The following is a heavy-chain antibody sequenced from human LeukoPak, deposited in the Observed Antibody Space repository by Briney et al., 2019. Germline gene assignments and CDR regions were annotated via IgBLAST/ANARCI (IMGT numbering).Heavy chain of an antibody. CDR3: ARDVVVVTAFGNWFDP. J-gene: IGHJ5*02. D-gene: IGHD2-21*02. V-gene: IGHV4-61*02. Sequence: PSETLSLTCTVSGGSISSGSYYWSWIRQPAGKGLEWIGRIYTSGSTNYNPSLKSRVTISVDTSKNQFSLKPSSVTAADTAVYYCARDVVVVTAFGNWFDPWGQGTLVTVSS. CDR2: IYTSGST. CDR1: GGSISSGSYY.